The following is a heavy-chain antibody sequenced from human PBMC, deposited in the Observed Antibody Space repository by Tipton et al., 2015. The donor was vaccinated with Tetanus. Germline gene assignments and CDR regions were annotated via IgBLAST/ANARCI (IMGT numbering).Heavy chain of an antibody. CDR1: GGSFSGYY. D-gene: IGHD2-2*02. CDR2: INHSGST. V-gene: IGHV4-34*01. Sequence: LRLSCAVYGGSFSGYYWSWIRQPPGEGLEWIGEINHSGSTNYNPSLKSRVTISVDTSKNQFSLKLSSVTAADTAVYYCARSRYPDYWGQGTLVTVSS. CDR3: ARSRYPDY. J-gene: IGHJ4*02.